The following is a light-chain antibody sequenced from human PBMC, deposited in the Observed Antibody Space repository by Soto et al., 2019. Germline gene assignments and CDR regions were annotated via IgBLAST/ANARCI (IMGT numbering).Light chain of an antibody. V-gene: IGKV3-20*01. J-gene: IGKJ2*01. CDR3: QQCGPSLKYT. CDR2: GAS. Sequence: EFVLTQSPGTLSLSPGERATLSCRASQTVAGNYLAWYQQKPGQAPRLLIYGASNRATGIPDRFSGSGSGTDFTLTTSRVEPEDFAVYYCQQCGPSLKYTFGQGTTLEIK. CDR1: QTVAGNY.